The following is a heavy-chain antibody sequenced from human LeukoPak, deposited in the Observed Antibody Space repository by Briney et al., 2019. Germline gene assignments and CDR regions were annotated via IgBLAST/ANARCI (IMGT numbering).Heavy chain of an antibody. CDR1: GGSISSYY. Sequence: PSETLSLTCTVSGGSISSYYWSWIRQPPGKGLEWIGYIYYSGSTNYNPSLKSRVTISVDTSKNQFSLKLSSVTAADTAVYYCAREIQAAGLRNNYMDVWGKGTTVTVSS. V-gene: IGHV4-59*01. CDR2: IYYSGST. J-gene: IGHJ6*03. CDR3: AREIQAAGLRNNYMDV. D-gene: IGHD4-17*01.